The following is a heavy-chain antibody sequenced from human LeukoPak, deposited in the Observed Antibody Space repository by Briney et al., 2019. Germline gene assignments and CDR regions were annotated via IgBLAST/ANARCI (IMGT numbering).Heavy chain of an antibody. J-gene: IGHJ4*02. CDR2: ISSSSSYI. CDR1: GFTFSSYS. D-gene: IGHD3-22*01. V-gene: IGHV3-21*01. CDR3: ARNYYDSSGYYYPYYFDY. Sequence: PGGSLRLSCAASGFTFSSYSMNWVRQAPGKGLEWVSSISSSSSYIYYADSVKGRFTISRDNAKNSLYLQMDSLRAEDTAVYYCARNYYDSSGYYYPYYFDYWGQGTLVTVSS.